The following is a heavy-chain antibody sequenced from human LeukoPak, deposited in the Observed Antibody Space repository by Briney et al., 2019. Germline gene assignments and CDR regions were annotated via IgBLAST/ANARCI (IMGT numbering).Heavy chain of an antibody. Sequence: GGSLRLSCAASGFTVSSTYMTWVRQAPGKGLEWVSVIYNSDSTTYADSVKGRFTISRDNSKNTLFLQMNSLRAEDTALYYCARGIQWLVFDYWGQGTLVTVSS. V-gene: IGHV3-53*01. CDR1: GFTVSSTY. CDR2: IYNSDST. D-gene: IGHD6-19*01. CDR3: ARGIQWLVFDY. J-gene: IGHJ4*02.